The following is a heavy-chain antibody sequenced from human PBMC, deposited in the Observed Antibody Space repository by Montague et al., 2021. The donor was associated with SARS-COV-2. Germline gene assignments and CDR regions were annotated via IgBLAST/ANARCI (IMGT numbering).Heavy chain of an antibody. CDR1: GFTFSSYD. V-gene: IGHV3-13*01. CDR2: IGTAGDT. CDR3: VRAGLGGAYYYYYGMDV. Sequence: SLRLSCAASGFTFSSYDMHWVRQATGKGLEWVSAIGTAGDTYYPGSVKGRFTISRENAKNSLYLQMNSLRAGDTAVYYCVRAGLGGAYYYYYGMDVWGQGTTVTVSS. D-gene: IGHD4-23*01. J-gene: IGHJ6*02.